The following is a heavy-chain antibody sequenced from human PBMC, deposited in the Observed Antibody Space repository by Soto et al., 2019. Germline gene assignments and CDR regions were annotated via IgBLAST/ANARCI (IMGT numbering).Heavy chain of an antibody. CDR2: IWYDGSNK. Sequence: QVKLVESGGGVVQPGRSLRLSCAASGFTFRSHGMHWVRQAPGKGLEWVAVIWYDGSNKYYADSVKGRFTISRDNPKNTLSLQMNSLRAEDTAVYYCAREGYGGESPFDYWGQGTLVTVSS. V-gene: IGHV3-33*01. J-gene: IGHJ4*02. CDR1: GFTFRSHG. D-gene: IGHD2-21*01. CDR3: AREGYGGESPFDY.